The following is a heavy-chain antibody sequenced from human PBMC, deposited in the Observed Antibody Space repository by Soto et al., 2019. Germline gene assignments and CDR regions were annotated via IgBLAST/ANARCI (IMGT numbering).Heavy chain of an antibody. CDR3: AKSRAWFGEFSY. J-gene: IGHJ4*02. D-gene: IGHD3-10*01. V-gene: IGHV3-66*01. CDR1: GFTVSSNY. Sequence: PGGALRVSCAASGFTVSSNYMSWVRQAPGKGPEWVSVTYSGGSTYYADSVKGRFTISRDNSKDTLYLQMNSLRAEDTAVYYCAKSRAWFGEFSYWDQGTLVTVSS. CDR2: TYSGGST.